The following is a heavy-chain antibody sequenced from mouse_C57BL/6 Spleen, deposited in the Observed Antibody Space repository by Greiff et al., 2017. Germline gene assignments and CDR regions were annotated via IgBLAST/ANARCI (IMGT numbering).Heavy chain of an antibody. V-gene: IGHV1-18*01. J-gene: IGHJ3*01. CDR3: ARGGDYEFAY. D-gene: IGHD2-4*01. Sequence: EVQLQQSGPELVKPGASVKIPCKASGYTFTDYNMDWVKQSHGKSLEWIGDITPNNGGTIYNQKFKGKATLTVDKSSSTAYMELRSLTSEDTAVYYCARGGDYEFAYWGQGTLVTVSA. CDR1: GYTFTDYN. CDR2: ITPNNGGT.